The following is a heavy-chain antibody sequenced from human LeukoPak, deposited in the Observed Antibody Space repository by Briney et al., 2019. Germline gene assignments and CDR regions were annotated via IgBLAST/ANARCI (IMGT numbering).Heavy chain of an antibody. J-gene: IGHJ4*02. D-gene: IGHD3-22*01. CDR2: INPNSGGT. V-gene: IGHV1-2*02. CDR3: ARGGDYYDSSGLYYFDY. Sequence: ASVKVSCKASGYTFTGYYIHWVRQAPGQGLEWMGWINPNSGGTNYAQKFQGRVTMTRDTSISTAYMELSRLRSDDTAVYYCARGGDYYDSSGLYYFDYWGQGTLVTVSS. CDR1: GYTFTGYY.